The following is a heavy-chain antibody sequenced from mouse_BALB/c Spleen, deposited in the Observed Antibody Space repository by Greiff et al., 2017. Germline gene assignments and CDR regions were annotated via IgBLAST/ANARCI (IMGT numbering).Heavy chain of an antibody. J-gene: IGHJ3*01. CDR2: ISYSGST. D-gene: IGHD4-1*01. V-gene: IGHV3-2*02. CDR3: ASELGRWFAY. CDR1: GYSITSDYA. Sequence: DVQLQESGPGLVKPSQSLSLTCTVTGYSITSDYAWNWIRQFPGNKLEWMGYISYSGSTSYNPSLKSRISITRDTSKNQFFLQLNSVTTEDTATYYCASELGRWFAYWGQGTLVTVSA.